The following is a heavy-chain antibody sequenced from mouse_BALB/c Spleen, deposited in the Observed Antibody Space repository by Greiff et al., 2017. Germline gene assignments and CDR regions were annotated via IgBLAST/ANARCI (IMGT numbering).Heavy chain of an antibody. CDR3: ARKYGNYYAMDY. D-gene: IGHD2-10*02. Sequence: EVQLLESGPGLVKPSQSLSLTCTVTGYSITSDYAWNWIRQFPGNKLEWMGYISYSGSTSYNPSLKSRISITRDTSKNQFFLQLNSVTTEDTATYYCARKYGNYYAMDYWGQGTSVTVSS. V-gene: IGHV3-2*02. CDR2: ISYSGST. CDR1: GYSITSDYA. J-gene: IGHJ4*01.